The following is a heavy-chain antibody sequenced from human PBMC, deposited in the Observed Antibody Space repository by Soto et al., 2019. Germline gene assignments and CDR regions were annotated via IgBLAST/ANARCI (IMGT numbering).Heavy chain of an antibody. CDR1: DGSMNSDSSY. J-gene: IGHJ4*02. Sequence: QLQLQESGPGLVKPSETLSLTCRVSDGSMNSDSSYGGWIRQPPGKGLEWIGVINHSGSTYHNLSLKGRVTMSVDASRNQFSLKLTSMTAADTAVYYCARLGGYVSVGYYYLWDSWGQGTLVTVSS. CDR3: ARLGGYVSVGYYYLWDS. V-gene: IGHV4-39*01. D-gene: IGHD3-22*01. CDR2: INHSGST.